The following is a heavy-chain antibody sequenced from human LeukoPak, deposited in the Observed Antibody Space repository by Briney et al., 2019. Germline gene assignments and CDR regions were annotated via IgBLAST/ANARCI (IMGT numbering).Heavy chain of an antibody. CDR3: ARDSPRGLVDC. Sequence: SETLSLTCTVSGGSISSYYGSWMRQPAGKGREGVGRIYTRGSTNYTPSLKSRVTMSVDTSKNQFSLKLSSVTAADTAVYYCARDSPRGLVDCWGQGTLVTVSS. J-gene: IGHJ4*02. CDR1: GGSISSYY. D-gene: IGHD3-10*01. V-gene: IGHV4-4*07. CDR2: IYTRGST.